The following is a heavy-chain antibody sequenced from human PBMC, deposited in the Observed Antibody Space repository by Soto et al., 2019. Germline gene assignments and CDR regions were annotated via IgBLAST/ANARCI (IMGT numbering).Heavy chain of an antibody. CDR2: IIPISETT. Sequence: QVQLVQSGAEVQKPGSSVKVSCKASGGTFSSYAISWVRQAPGQGLEWMGGIIPISETTNYAQKFQGRVTMTADESKSTVYMELSSLRSEDTAVYYCARSQGSSTSLEISYYVYYGMDVWGQGTTVTVSS. J-gene: IGHJ6*02. CDR1: GGTFSSYA. CDR3: ARSQGSSTSLEISYYVYYGMDV. D-gene: IGHD2-2*01. V-gene: IGHV1-69*01.